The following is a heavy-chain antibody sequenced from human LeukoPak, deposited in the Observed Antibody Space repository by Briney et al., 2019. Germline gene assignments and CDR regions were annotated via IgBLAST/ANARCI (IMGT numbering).Heavy chain of an antibody. CDR1: GFTFSSYA. CDR3: AKDLFWSGYYSTFDY. V-gene: IGHV3-23*01. CDR2: ISGSGGST. J-gene: IGHJ4*02. Sequence: GGSLRLSCAASGFTFSSYAMSWVRQAPGKGREWGSVISGSGGSTYYADSVKGRFTISRDNSKNTLYLQMNSLRAEDTAVYYCAKDLFWSGYYSTFDYWGQGTLVTVSS. D-gene: IGHD3-3*01.